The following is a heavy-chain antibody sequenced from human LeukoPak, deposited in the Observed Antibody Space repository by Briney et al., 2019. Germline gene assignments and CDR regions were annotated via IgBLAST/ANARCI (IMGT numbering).Heavy chain of an antibody. CDR1: GGSISSGDYY. J-gene: IGHJ6*02. V-gene: IGHV4-30-4*01. CDR2: IYYSGST. D-gene: IGHD1-26*01. CDR3: ARGRGELLYYGMDV. Sequence: SETLSLTCTVSGGSISSGDYYWSWIRQPPGKGLEWIGYIYYSGSTYYDPSLKSRVTISVGTSNTQFSLKLSSMTAADTAVYYCARGRGELLYYGMDVWGQGTTVTVSS.